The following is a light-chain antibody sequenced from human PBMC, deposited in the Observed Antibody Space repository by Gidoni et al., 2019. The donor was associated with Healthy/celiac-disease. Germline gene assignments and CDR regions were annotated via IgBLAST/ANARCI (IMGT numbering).Light chain of an antibody. CDR2: DAS. Sequence: AIQLTQSPSSLSASVGDRVTITCRASQGISSALAWYQQKPGKAPKLLIYDASSLESGVPSRFSGSGSGTDFTLTISSLQPEDFATYYCQQFNNYPHRLTFXGXTKVEIK. CDR3: QQFNNYPHRLT. J-gene: IGKJ4*01. V-gene: IGKV1D-13*01. CDR1: QGISSA.